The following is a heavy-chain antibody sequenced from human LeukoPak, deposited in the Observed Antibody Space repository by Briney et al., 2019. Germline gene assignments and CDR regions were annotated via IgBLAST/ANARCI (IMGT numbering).Heavy chain of an antibody. D-gene: IGHD4-17*01. CDR2: IRYDGSNK. J-gene: IGHJ4*02. CDR3: AKDEDHDYGDYYFDS. V-gene: IGHV3-30*02. CDR1: GFTFSSYG. Sequence: GGSLRLSCAASGFTFSSYGMHWVRQAPGKGLEWVAFIRYDGSNKYYADSVKGRFTISRDNSKNTLYLQMNSLRAEDTAVYYCAKDEDHDYGDYYFDSWGRGTLVTVSS.